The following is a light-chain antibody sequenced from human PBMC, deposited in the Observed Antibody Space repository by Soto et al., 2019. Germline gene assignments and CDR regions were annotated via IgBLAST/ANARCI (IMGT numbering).Light chain of an antibody. Sequence: QSALTQPASVSGSPGQSIAISCTGTSSDVGGYNYVSWYQHHPGKAPKLMIYDVSNRPSGVSNRFSGSKSGNTASLTISGLEAEDEADYYCCSYTRSSTYVFGTGTKLTVL. CDR1: SSDVGGYNY. V-gene: IGLV2-14*03. CDR3: CSYTRSSTYV. J-gene: IGLJ1*01. CDR2: DVS.